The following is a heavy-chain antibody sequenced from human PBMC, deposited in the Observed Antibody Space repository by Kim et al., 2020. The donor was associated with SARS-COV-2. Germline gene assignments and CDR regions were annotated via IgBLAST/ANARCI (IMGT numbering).Heavy chain of an antibody. J-gene: IGHJ4*02. V-gene: IGHV3-64D*09. CDR2: ISSNGGST. Sequence: GGSLRLSCSASGFTFSSYAMHWVRQAPGKGLEYVSAISSNGGSTYYADSVKGRFTISRDNSKNTLYLQMSSLRAEDTAVYYCVKAGGSLNPSFDYWGQGTLVTVSS. D-gene: IGHD1-26*01. CDR1: GFTFSSYA. CDR3: VKAGGSLNPSFDY.